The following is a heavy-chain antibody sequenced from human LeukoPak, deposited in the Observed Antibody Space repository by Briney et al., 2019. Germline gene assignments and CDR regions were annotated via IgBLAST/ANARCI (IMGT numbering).Heavy chain of an antibody. V-gene: IGHV3-30-3*01. CDR3: ARDRYSSGWLGY. D-gene: IGHD6-19*01. Sequence: GGSLRLSCAASGFTFSSYAMHWVRQAPGKGLEWVAVISYDGSNKYYADSVKGRFTISRDNSKNTLYLQMNSLRAEDTAVYYCARDRYSSGWLGYWGQGTLVTVSS. CDR2: ISYDGSNK. CDR1: GFTFSSYA. J-gene: IGHJ4*02.